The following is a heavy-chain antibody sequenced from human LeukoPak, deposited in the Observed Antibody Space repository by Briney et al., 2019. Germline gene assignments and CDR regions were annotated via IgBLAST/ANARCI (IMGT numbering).Heavy chain of an antibody. J-gene: IGHJ4*02. CDR1: GFIFNVAW. CDR3: ATRGGSFSVFNY. D-gene: IGHD1-26*01. Sequence: GGSLRLSCSASGFIFNVAWMTWVRQAPGKGLEWVGRITSKADGGTPDYAAPVKDRFTISRDDSRNTLDLQMNSLKTEDTAVYYCATRGGSFSVFNYWGQGILVIVSS. V-gene: IGHV3-15*01. CDR2: ITSKADGGTP.